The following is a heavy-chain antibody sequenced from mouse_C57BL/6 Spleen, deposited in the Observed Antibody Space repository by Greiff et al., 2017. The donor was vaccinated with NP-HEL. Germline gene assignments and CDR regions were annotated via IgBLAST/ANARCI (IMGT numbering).Heavy chain of an antibody. CDR1: GFTFSDYG. D-gene: IGHD1-1*01. Sequence: EVKLMESGGGLVKPGGSLKLSCAASGFTFSDYGMHWVRQAPEKGLEWVAYISSGSSTIYYADTVKGRFTISRDNAKNTLFLQMTSLRSEDTAMYYCARPDYCGSRAWFAYWGQGTLVTVSA. CDR3: ARPDYCGSRAWFAY. V-gene: IGHV5-17*01. CDR2: ISSGSSTI. J-gene: IGHJ3*01.